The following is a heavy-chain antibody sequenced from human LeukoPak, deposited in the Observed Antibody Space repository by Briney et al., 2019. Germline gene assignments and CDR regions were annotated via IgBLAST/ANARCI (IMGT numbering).Heavy chain of an antibody. CDR2: IYPGDSDT. CDR3: ASLLLGDATMVTGWLDP. V-gene: IGHV5-51*01. Sequence: GESLKISCKGSGYSFSSYWIGWVRQMPGKGLEWMGIIYPGDSDTRYSPSFQGQVTFSADKSINTAYLQWSSLKASDTAIYYCASLLLGDATMVTGWLDPWGQGTLVTVSS. J-gene: IGHJ5*02. D-gene: IGHD5-18*01. CDR1: GYSFSSYW.